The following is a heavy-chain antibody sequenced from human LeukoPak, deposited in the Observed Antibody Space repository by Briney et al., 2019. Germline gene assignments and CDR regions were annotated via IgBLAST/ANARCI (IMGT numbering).Heavy chain of an antibody. CDR3: ARVPTRRWLHLIYFDY. CDR1: GGSFSGYY. Sequence: PETLSLTCAVYGGSFSGYYWSWIRQPPGKGLEWIGEINHSGSTNYNPSLKSRVTISVDTSKNQFSLKLSSVTAADTAVYYCARVPTRRWLHLIYFDYWGQGTLVTVSS. J-gene: IGHJ4*02. V-gene: IGHV4-34*01. D-gene: IGHD5-24*01. CDR2: INHSGST.